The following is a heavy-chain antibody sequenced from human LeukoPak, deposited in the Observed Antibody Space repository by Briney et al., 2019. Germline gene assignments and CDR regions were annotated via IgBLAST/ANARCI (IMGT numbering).Heavy chain of an antibody. CDR3: AREGALMVYAIPVDY. D-gene: IGHD2-8*01. CDR2: IYHSGST. J-gene: IGHJ4*02. CDR1: GYSISSGYY. Sequence: PSETLSLTCTVSGYSISSGYYWGWIRQPPGKGLEWIGSIYHSGSTYYNPSLKSRVTISVDTSKNQFSLKLSSVTAADTAVYYCAREGALMVYAIPVDYWGQGTLVTVSS. V-gene: IGHV4-38-2*02.